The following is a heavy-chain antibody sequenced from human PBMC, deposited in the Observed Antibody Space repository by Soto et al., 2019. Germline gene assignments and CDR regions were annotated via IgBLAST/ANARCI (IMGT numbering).Heavy chain of an antibody. CDR3: ARDIAEIGPIPYYYGMDV. Sequence: ASVKVSCKASGYTFTSYYMHWVRQAPGQGLEWMGIINPSGGSTSYAQKFQGRVTMTRDTSTSTVYMELSSLRSEDTAVYYCARDIAEIGPIPYYYGMDVWGQGITVTVSS. V-gene: IGHV1-46*01. CDR2: INPSGGST. CDR1: GYTFTSYY. J-gene: IGHJ6*02. D-gene: IGHD2-15*01.